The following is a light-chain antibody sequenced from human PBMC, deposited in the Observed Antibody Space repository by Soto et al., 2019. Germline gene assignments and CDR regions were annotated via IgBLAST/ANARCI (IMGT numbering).Light chain of an antibody. CDR1: SSDVGGYNY. Sequence: QSVLPQPASVSGSPGQSITISCTGTSSDVGGYNYVSWYQQHPRKAPKLMIYNVSNRPSGVSNRFSGSKSGNTASLTISGLQAEDEADYYCSSYTSSSTLVFGGGTKLTVL. J-gene: IGLJ3*02. CDR2: NVS. CDR3: SSYTSSSTLV. V-gene: IGLV2-14*01.